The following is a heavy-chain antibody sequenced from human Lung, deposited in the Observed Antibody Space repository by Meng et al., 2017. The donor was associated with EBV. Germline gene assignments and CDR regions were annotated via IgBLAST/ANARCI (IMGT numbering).Heavy chain of an antibody. Sequence: TLKKSGPTLVKPTQPLPLTWTFAGFSLRTSGVGVGWIRQPPGKALEWLALIYWDDDKRYSPSLKSRLTIAKDTSKNQVVLTMTNMDPVDTATYYCAHRRITMVRGVFDYWGQGTLVTVSS. CDR3: AHRRITMVRGVFDY. CDR1: GFSLRTSGVG. J-gene: IGHJ4*02. CDR2: IYWDDDK. D-gene: IGHD3-10*01. V-gene: IGHV2-5*02.